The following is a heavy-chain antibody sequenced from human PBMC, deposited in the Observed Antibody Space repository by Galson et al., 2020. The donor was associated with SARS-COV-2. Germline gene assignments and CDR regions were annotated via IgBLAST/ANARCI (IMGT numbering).Heavy chain of an antibody. CDR1: GFTFSRYW. CDR3: ARDNDYGMDV. CDR2: IKQEGNER. Sequence: GGPLSLSCAASGFTFSRYWMSWVRQAPGKGLEWVANIKQEGNERYYVDSVKGRFTISRDNANNLLYLQMYSLRAEDTAVYYCARDNDYGMDVWGQGTTVTVSS. J-gene: IGHJ6*02. V-gene: IGHV3-7*01.